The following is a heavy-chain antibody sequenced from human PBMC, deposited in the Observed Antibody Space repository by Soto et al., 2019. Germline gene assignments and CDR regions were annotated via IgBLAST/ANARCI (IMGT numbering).Heavy chain of an antibody. Sequence: GGSLSLSCAASGFPFNIYAMSWVRQAPGKGLEWVSSISTSGGTTYYADSVQGRFTISRDNSKNTLYLQMNSLRAEDTAVYYCAKSSHMYYYDASGYSLIDYWGQGTLVTVSS. CDR1: GFPFNIYA. V-gene: IGHV3-23*01. D-gene: IGHD3-22*01. CDR3: AKSSHMYYYDASGYSLIDY. J-gene: IGHJ4*02. CDR2: ISTSGGTT.